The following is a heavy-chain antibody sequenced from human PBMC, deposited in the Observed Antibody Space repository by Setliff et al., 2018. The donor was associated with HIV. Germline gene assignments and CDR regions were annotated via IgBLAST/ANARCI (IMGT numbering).Heavy chain of an antibody. CDR2: TRNRANNYIT. J-gene: IGHJ4*02. V-gene: IGHV3-72*01. CDR1: GFSLSDYY. CDR3: VRAAAGLDI. Sequence: GGSLRLSCAVSGFSLSDYYMDWVRQAPGKGLEWVGRTRNRANNYITDYATSVQGRFTISRDYSKDSLFLQMDNLETEDTAVYYCVRAAAGLDIWSQGIRVTVSS.